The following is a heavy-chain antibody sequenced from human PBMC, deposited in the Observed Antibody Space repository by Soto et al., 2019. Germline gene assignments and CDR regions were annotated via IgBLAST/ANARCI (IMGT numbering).Heavy chain of an antibody. CDR2: ISGSGGST. CDR1: GFTFSSYA. D-gene: IGHD6-19*01. CDR3: AKVSEQWLVRRAAFDI. V-gene: IGHV3-23*01. J-gene: IGHJ3*02. Sequence: PGGSLRLSCAASGFTFSSYAMSWVRQAPGKGLEWVSAISGSGGSTYYADSVKGRFTISRDNSKNTLYLQMNSLRAEDTAVYYCAKVSEQWLVRRAAFDIWGQGTMVTVSS.